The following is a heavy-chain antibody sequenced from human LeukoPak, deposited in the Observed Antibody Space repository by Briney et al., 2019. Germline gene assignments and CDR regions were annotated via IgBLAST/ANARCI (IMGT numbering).Heavy chain of an antibody. CDR3: AKDHHRDYVDGDFDY. CDR1: GFTFVNYA. J-gene: IGHJ4*02. V-gene: IGHV3-23*01. CDR2: ISGSGGTT. D-gene: IGHD4-17*01. Sequence: GGSLRLSCAASGFTFVNYAMSWVRQAPGKGLEWVSSISGSGGTTYYADSVKGRFTISRDNSKNTLYLQMNSLRAEDTAVFYCAKDHHRDYVDGDFDYWGQGTLVTVSS.